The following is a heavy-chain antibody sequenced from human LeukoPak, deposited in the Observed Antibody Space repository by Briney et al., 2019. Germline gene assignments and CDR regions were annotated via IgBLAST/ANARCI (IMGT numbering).Heavy chain of an antibody. V-gene: IGHV5-51*01. D-gene: IGHD6-13*01. Sequence: HGESLKISCKGSGYSFTSYWIGWVREMLGKGLEWMGIIYPGDSDTRYSPSFQGQVTISADKSISTAYLQWSSLKASDTAMYYCARRLYPVSGYSSSWYGDYWGQGTLVTVSS. CDR3: ARRLYPVSGYSSSWYGDY. J-gene: IGHJ4*02. CDR1: GYSFTSYW. CDR2: IYPGDSDT.